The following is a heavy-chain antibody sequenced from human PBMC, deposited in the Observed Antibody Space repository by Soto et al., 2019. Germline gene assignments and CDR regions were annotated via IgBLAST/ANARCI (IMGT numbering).Heavy chain of an antibody. J-gene: IGHJ4*02. V-gene: IGHV4-30-4*01. Sequence: TLSLTCSVSRASISNGGYFWSWIRQSXGMGMEWIGXILNSXSPYNKPSLKGXVTISADTXMNQISLALTSVTDADKDLYYCVRAGTGFQLDYWGKGTLVTVYS. CDR1: RASISNGGYF. CDR3: VRAGTGFQLDY. CDR2: ILNSXSP. D-gene: IGHD3-9*01.